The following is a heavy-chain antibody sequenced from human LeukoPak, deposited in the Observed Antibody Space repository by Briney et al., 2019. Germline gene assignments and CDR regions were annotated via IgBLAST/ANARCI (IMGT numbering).Heavy chain of an antibody. CDR1: GGSISSYY. CDR3: ARSTWIQLWPHFDY. V-gene: IGHV4-59*08. J-gene: IGHJ4*02. Sequence: PSETLSLTCTVSGGSISSYYWSWIRQPPGKGLEWIGYIYYSGSTNYNPSLKSRVTISVDTSKNQSSLKLSSVTAADTAVYYCARSTWIQLWPHFDYWGQGTLVTVSS. CDR2: IYYSGST. D-gene: IGHD5-18*01.